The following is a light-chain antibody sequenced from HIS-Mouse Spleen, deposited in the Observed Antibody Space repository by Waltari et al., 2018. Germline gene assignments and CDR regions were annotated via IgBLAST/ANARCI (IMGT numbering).Light chain of an antibody. Sequence: AIRMTQSPTSLPAPTGGRVNITCWASQGISSYLAWYQQKPGKAPKLLIYAASTLQSGVPSRFSGSGSGTDFTLTISCLQSEDFATYYCQQYYSYPPWTFGQGTKVEIK. CDR3: QQYYSYPPWT. CDR1: QGISSY. V-gene: IGKV1-8*01. J-gene: IGKJ1*01. CDR2: AAS.